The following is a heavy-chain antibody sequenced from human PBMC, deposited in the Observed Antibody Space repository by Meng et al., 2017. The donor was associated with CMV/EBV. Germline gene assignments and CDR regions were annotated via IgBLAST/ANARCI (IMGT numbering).Heavy chain of an antibody. CDR1: GYTFTHHG. J-gene: IGHJ4*02. Sequence: VQLTQSEAQVRKPVPSVKVSYKASGYTFTHHGISWVRQAPGQGLEWMGWISGYNDNTKYARHLQGRVTMTTDTSTDTAYMELRSLRSDDTAIYYCARDTMMIMSFDHWGPGTLVTVSS. CDR2: ISGYNDNT. D-gene: IGHD3-22*01. V-gene: IGHV1-18*01. CDR3: ARDTMMIMSFDH.